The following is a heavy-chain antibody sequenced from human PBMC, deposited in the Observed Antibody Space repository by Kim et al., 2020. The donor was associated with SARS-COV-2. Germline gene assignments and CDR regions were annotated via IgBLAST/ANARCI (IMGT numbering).Heavy chain of an antibody. D-gene: IGHD1-26*01. J-gene: IGHJ4*02. CDR3: ARDFAQFAELRY. V-gene: IGHV1-18*01. Sequence: NYAQKLQGRVTMTTDTSTSTAYMELRSLRSDDTAVYYCARDFAQFAELRYWGQGTLVTVSS.